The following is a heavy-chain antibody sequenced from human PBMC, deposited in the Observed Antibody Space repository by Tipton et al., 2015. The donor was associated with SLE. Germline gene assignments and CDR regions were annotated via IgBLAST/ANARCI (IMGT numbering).Heavy chain of an antibody. CDR3: ARRLGYCSGGSCHKYFDL. V-gene: IGHV4-59*12. CDR1: GGSISSYY. D-gene: IGHD2-15*01. Sequence: TLSLTCTVSGGSISSYYWSWIRQPPGKGLEWIGYIYYSGSTNYNPSLKSRVTISVDTSKSQFSLKLSSVTAADTAVYYCARRLGYCSGGSCHKYFDLWGRGTLVTVSS. J-gene: IGHJ2*01. CDR2: IYYSGST.